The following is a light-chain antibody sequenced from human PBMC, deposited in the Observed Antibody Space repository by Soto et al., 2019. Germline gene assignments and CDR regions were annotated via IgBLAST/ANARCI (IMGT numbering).Light chain of an antibody. J-gene: IGLJ1*01. Sequence: QSVLTQPPSVSGAPGQRVTISCTGSSSNIGAGYDVHWYQQLPGTAPKLLIYGNSNRPSGVPDRFSGSKSGTPASLAITGLQAEDEADYYCQSYDSSLSGYVFGTGTKGTVL. CDR2: GNS. CDR1: SSNIGAGYD. CDR3: QSYDSSLSGYV. V-gene: IGLV1-40*01.